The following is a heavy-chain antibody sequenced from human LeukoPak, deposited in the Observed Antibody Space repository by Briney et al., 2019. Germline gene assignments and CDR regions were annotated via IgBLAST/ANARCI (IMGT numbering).Heavy chain of an antibody. V-gene: IGHV3-53*01. CDR3: ARVSYYDSSGYYFLSYVDY. CDR1: GFTVSSNY. Sequence: PGGSLRLSCAASGFTVSSNYMSWVRQAPGKGPEWVSVIYGDGSTFYADSVRGRFTISRDSSKNTLYLQMNSLGAEDTAVYYCARVSYYDSSGYYFLSYVDYWGQGTLVTVSS. D-gene: IGHD3-22*01. CDR2: IYGDGST. J-gene: IGHJ4*02.